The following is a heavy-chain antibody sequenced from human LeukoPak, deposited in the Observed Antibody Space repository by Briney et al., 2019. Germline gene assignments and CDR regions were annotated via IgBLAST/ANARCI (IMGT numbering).Heavy chain of an antibody. V-gene: IGHV3-21*01. CDR3: ARERDILTGYIDAFDI. CDR1: GFTFSSYS. D-gene: IGHD3-9*01. Sequence: GGSLRLSCAASGFTFSSYSMNWVRQAPGKGLEWVSSISSSSSYIYYADSVKGRFTISRDNAKNSLYLQMNSLRAEDTAVYYCARERDILTGYIDAFDIWGQGTMVTVSS. CDR2: ISSSSSYI. J-gene: IGHJ3*02.